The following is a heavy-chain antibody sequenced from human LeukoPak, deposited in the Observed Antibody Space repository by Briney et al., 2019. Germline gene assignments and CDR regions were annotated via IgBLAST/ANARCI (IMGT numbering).Heavy chain of an antibody. V-gene: IGHV3-74*01. CDR3: AKDIVVVVAATKKIDY. CDR2: INSDGSST. D-gene: IGHD2-15*01. CDR1: GFTFSSYW. J-gene: IGHJ4*02. Sequence: GGSLRLSCAASGFTFSSYWMHWVRQAPGKGLVWVSRINSDGSSTSYADSVKGRFTISRDNAKNTLYLQMNSLRAEDTAVYYCAKDIVVVVAATKKIDYWGQGTLVTVSS.